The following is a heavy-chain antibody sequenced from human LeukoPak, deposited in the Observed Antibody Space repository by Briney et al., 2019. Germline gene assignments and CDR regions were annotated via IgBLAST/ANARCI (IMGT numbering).Heavy chain of an antibody. CDR1: GFTVATNS. V-gene: IGHV3-66*01. CDR2: IYAGGST. D-gene: IGHD5-18*01. Sequence: GGSLRLSCAASGFTVATNSMSWVRQSPGKGLEWVSVIYAGGSTYYADSVKGRFTISRDNSKNTLYLQMNSLRAEDTAVYYCAREMDTGIRYYFDYWGQGTLVTVSS. CDR3: AREMDTGIRYYFDY. J-gene: IGHJ4*02.